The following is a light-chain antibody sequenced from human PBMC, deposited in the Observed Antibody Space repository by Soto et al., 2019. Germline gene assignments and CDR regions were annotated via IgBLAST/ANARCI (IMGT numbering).Light chain of an antibody. V-gene: IGLV2-8*01. CDR1: SSDVGGYNY. J-gene: IGLJ3*02. Sequence: QSALTQPPSVSGSPGQSVTISCTGTSSDVGGYNYVSWYQQHPGKAPKLVIYEVTKRPSGVSDRFSGSKSGNTASLTVSGLQAEDEADYYCSSFAASNTWVFGRGTKLTVL. CDR2: EVT. CDR3: SSFAASNTWV.